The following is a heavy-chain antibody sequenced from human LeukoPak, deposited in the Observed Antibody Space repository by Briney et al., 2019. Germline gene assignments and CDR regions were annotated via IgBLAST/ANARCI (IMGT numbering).Heavy chain of an antibody. J-gene: IGHJ5*02. Sequence: PGGSLRLSCAASGFTFSSYWMSWVRQAPGKGLEWVANIKQDGSEKYYVDSVKGRFTISRDNAKNSLYLQMNSPRAEDTAVYYCAGKGYSYGLNWFDPWGQGTLVTVSS. CDR3: AGKGYSYGLNWFDP. CDR2: IKQDGSEK. D-gene: IGHD5-18*01. CDR1: GFTFSSYW. V-gene: IGHV3-7*01.